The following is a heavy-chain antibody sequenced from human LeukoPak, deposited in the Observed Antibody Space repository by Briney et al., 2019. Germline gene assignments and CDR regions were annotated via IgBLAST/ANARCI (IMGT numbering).Heavy chain of an antibody. V-gene: IGHV3-15*01. CDR1: SLTFSYTW. CDR2: VKSKTDGGTT. Sequence: GGSLRLSCAVSSLTFSYTWLSWVRRAPGKGLGWVGRVKSKTDGGTTEYAAPVQGRFTISRDDSKNTVYLQMNSLKTEDTAIYFCTTELYCSSTTCPLTFDTWGQGTLVTVSS. D-gene: IGHD2-2*01. J-gene: IGHJ4*02. CDR3: TTELYCSSTTCPLTFDT.